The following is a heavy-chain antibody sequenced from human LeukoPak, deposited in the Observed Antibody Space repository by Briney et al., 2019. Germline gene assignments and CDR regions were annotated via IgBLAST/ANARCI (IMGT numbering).Heavy chain of an antibody. J-gene: IGHJ4*02. D-gene: IGHD3-10*01. CDR1: GGSISSSTHF. V-gene: IGHV4-39*01. Sequence: SETLSLTCTVSGGSISSSTHFWGWIRQPPGKGLEWIGSIYYGGNTYYNPSLKSRVTISVDTSKNQFSLKLTSVTAADTAVYYCARGDPVYGSGAYYFDYWGQGTLVTVSS. CDR2: IYYGGNT. CDR3: ARGDPVYGSGAYYFDY.